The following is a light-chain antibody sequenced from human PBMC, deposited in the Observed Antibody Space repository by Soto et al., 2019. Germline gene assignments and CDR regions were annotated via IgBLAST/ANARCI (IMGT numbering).Light chain of an antibody. CDR2: KAS. Sequence: DIQMTQSPSTLSAFVGDRVTITCRASQSISTWLAWYQQNPGKAPKLLIYKASSLEFGVPSRFSGSGSGTEFTLTISSLQPDDFATYYCQQYDSYPLTFGGGTKVEIK. CDR1: QSISTW. CDR3: QQYDSYPLT. J-gene: IGKJ4*01. V-gene: IGKV1-5*03.